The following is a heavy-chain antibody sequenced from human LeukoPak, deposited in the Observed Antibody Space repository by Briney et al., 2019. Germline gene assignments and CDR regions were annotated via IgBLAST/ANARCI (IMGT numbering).Heavy chain of an antibody. CDR1: GYTLTELS. V-gene: IGHV1-24*01. J-gene: IGHJ3*02. Sequence: ASVKVSCKVSGYTLTELSMHWVRQAPGKGLEWTGGFDPEDGETIYAQKFQGRVTMTEDTSTDTAYMELSSLRSEDTAVYYCARDSSSWSYPGERAFDIWGQGTMVTVSS. CDR2: FDPEDGET. CDR3: ARDSSSWSYPGERAFDI. D-gene: IGHD6-13*01.